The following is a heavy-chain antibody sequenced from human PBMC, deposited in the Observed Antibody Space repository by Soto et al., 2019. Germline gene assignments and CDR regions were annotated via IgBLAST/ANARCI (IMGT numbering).Heavy chain of an antibody. CDR3: ARHSIVGATDSDYGMDV. CDR2: IYYSGST. Sequence: PSETLSLTCTVSGGAISIRSYYLGWIRQPPGKGPDWIGSIYYSGSTYYNPSLKSRVTISIDTSKNQFSLKLSSVTAADTAVYYCARHSIVGATDSDYGMDVWGQGTTVTVSS. CDR1: GGAISIRSYY. J-gene: IGHJ6*02. D-gene: IGHD1-26*01. V-gene: IGHV4-39*01.